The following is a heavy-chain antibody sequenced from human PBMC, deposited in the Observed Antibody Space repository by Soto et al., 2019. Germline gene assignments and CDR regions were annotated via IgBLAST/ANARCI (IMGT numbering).Heavy chain of an antibody. J-gene: IGHJ6*02. V-gene: IGHV1-46*01. CDR2: INPSGGST. CDR3: ARDLGIAAAGGRGYYYGMDV. D-gene: IGHD6-13*01. Sequence: ASVKVSCKASGYTFTGYYMHWVRQAPGQGLEWMGIINPSGGSTSYAQKFQGRVTMTRDTSTSTVYLELSSLRSEDTAVYYCARDLGIAAAGGRGYYYGMDVWGQGTTVTVSS. CDR1: GYTFTGYY.